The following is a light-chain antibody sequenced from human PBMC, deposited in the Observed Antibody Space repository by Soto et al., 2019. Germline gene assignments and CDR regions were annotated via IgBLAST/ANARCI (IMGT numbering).Light chain of an antibody. J-gene: IGLJ3*02. CDR1: SGHSTYI. CDR3: ETWYSNTHKV. Sequence: QSVLTQSSSASASLGSSVKLTCILSSGHSTYIIAWHQQQPGKAPRFLMTLDRSGSYNRGSGVPDRFSGSSSGSDRYLTISNLQFEDEGDYYCETWYSNTHKVFGGGTKLTVL. CDR2: LDRSGSY. V-gene: IGLV4-60*02.